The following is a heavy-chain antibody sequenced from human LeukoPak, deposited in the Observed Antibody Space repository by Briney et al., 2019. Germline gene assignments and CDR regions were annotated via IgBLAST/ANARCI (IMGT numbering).Heavy chain of an antibody. J-gene: IGHJ5*02. CDR1: GLTFSTYA. CDR3: AKEDGVAGKYDP. Sequence: GGSLRLSCAVSGLTFSTYAMTWVRQAPGKGLEWVSSIDKTGGATTYTDSVKGRFTISRDNSKSTLYLQMTSLRADDTAIYYCAKEDGVAGKYDPWGQGTLVIVSS. D-gene: IGHD6-19*01. CDR2: IDKTGGAT. V-gene: IGHV3-23*01.